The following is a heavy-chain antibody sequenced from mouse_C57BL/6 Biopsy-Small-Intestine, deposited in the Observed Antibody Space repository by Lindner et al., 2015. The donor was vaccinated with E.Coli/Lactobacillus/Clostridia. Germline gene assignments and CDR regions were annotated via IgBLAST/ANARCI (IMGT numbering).Heavy chain of an antibody. J-gene: IGHJ3*01. CDR3: TRDDAAYAY. V-gene: IGHV1-14*01. Sequence: VQLQESGPELVKPGASVKMSCKASGYTFTSYVIYWLKQKPGQGLEWIGYINPSNDGTKYNETFKGKATLTSDRSSSTAYMELSSLTSEDSAVYYCTRDDAAYAYWGQGTLVTVSA. CDR2: INPSNDGT. CDR1: GYTFTSYV.